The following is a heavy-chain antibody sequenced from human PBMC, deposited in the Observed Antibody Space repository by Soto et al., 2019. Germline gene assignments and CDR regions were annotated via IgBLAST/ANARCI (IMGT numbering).Heavy chain of an antibody. CDR1: GYTFTSYD. CDR2: MNPNSGNT. J-gene: IGHJ6*03. D-gene: IGHD2-2*01. Sequence: ASVKVSCKASGYTFTSYDINWVRQATGQGLEWMGWMNPNSGNTGYAQKFQGRVTMTRNTSISTAYMELSSLRSEDTAVYYCARGRDIVVVPAAVGYYMDVWGKGTTVTAP. CDR3: ARGRDIVVVPAAVGYYMDV. V-gene: IGHV1-8*01.